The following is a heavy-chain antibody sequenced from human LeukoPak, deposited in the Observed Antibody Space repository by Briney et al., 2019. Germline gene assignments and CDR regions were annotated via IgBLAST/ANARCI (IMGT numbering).Heavy chain of an antibody. J-gene: IGHJ4*02. Sequence: PSETLSLTCTVSGGSISSYYWSWIRQPPGKGLEWIGYIYYSGSTNYNPSFKSRVTISVDTSKNQFSLKLSSVTAADTAVYYCASGPYNYYDSSGYYPLRYWGQGTLVTVSS. CDR1: GGSISSYY. V-gene: IGHV4-59*01. D-gene: IGHD3-22*01. CDR3: ASGPYNYYDSSGYYPLRY. CDR2: IYYSGST.